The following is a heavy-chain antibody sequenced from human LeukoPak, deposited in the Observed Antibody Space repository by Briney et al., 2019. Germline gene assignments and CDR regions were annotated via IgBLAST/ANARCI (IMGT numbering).Heavy chain of an antibody. Sequence: PGGSLRLSCAASGFTFSNYGMHWVRQAPGKGLEWVVTIWSDGSNKNYADSVKGRFTISRDNSKNTLFLQMNSLRAEDTAVYYCARDRFADSDYFHWGQGTLVTVSS. V-gene: IGHV3-33*01. J-gene: IGHJ4*02. CDR2: IWSDGSNK. CDR3: ARDRFADSDYFH. CDR1: GFTFSNYG. D-gene: IGHD4-11*01.